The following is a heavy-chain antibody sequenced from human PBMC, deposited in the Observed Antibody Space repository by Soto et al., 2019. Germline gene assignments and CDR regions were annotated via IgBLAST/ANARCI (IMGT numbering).Heavy chain of an antibody. Sequence: GASVKVSCKASGYTFTSYYMHWVRQAPGQGLEWMGIINPSGGSTSYAQKFQGRVTMTRDTSTSTVYMELSSLRSEDTAVYYCAREYYDFWSGYDRVYYYYGMDVWGQGTTVTVS. CDR2: INPSGGST. V-gene: IGHV1-46*01. CDR3: AREYYDFWSGYDRVYYYYGMDV. CDR1: GYTFTSYY. D-gene: IGHD3-3*01. J-gene: IGHJ6*02.